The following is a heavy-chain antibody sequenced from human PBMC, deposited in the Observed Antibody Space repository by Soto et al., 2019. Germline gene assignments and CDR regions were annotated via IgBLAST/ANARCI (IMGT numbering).Heavy chain of an antibody. D-gene: IGHD3-22*01. Sequence: PSETLSLTCAVYGGSFSGYYWSWMRQPPGKGLEWIGEINHSGSTNYNPSLKSRVTISVDTSKNQFSLKLSSVTAADTAVYYCARGRNVYYDSSGYYYPYYYYYGMDVWGQGTTVTVSS. V-gene: IGHV4-34*01. CDR1: GGSFSGYY. J-gene: IGHJ6*02. CDR2: INHSGST. CDR3: ARGRNVYYDSSGYYYPYYYYYGMDV.